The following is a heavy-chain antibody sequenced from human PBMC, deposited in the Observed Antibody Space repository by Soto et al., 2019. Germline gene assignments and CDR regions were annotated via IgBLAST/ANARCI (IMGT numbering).Heavy chain of an antibody. CDR3: ARRGLVGLERGDWFDP. V-gene: IGHV1-18*01. D-gene: IGHD1-1*01. J-gene: IGHJ5*02. CDR2: ISAYNGNT. CDR1: GYTFTSYG. Sequence: ASVKVSCKASGYTFTSYGISWVRQAPGQGLEWMGWISAYNGNTNYAQKLQGRVTMTTDTSTSTAYMELRSLRSDDTAVYYCARRGLVGLERGDWFDPWGQGTLVTVSS.